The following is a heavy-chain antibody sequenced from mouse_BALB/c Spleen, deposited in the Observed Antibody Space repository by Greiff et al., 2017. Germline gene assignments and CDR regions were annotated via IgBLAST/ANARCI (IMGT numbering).Heavy chain of an antibody. J-gene: IGHJ1*01. V-gene: IGHV1-18*01. CDR1: GYTFTEYT. D-gene: IGHD2-1*01. CDR3: ARQDGNYFSYWYFDV. CDR2: INPNNGGT. Sequence: EVKLMESGPELVKPGASVKISCKTSGYTFTEYTMHWVKQSHGKSLEWIGGINPNNGGTSYNQKFKGKATLTVDKSSSTAYMELRSLTSEDSAVYYCARQDGNYFSYWYFDVWGAGTTVTVSS.